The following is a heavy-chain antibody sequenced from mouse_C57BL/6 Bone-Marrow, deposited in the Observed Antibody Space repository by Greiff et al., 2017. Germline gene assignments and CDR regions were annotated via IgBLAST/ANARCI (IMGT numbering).Heavy chain of an antibody. CDR2: INPNNGGT. J-gene: IGHJ3*01. CDR1: GYTFTDYN. Sequence: VQLQQSGPELVKPGASVKIPCKASGYTFTDYNMAWVKHSHGKSLEWIGDINPNNGGTIYNQKFKGKATLTVDKSSSTAYMAVRSLTSEATAVYDCAREDDYAWFAYWGQGTLVTVSA. D-gene: IGHD2-4*01. CDR3: AREDDYAWFAY. V-gene: IGHV1-18*01.